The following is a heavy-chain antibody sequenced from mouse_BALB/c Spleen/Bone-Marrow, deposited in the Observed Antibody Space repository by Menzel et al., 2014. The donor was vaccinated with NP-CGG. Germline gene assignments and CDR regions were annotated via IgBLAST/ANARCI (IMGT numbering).Heavy chain of an antibody. CDR1: GFDFSRYW. Sequence: EVQRVESGGGLVQPGGSLKLSCAASGFDFSRYWMSWVRQAPGKGLEWIGEINPDSSTINYTPSLKDKFIISRDNAKNSLYLQMSKVRSEDTALYYCSLLGNYGYFDVWGAGTTVTVSS. CDR3: SLLGNYGYFDV. D-gene: IGHD2-1*01. CDR2: INPDSSTI. V-gene: IGHV4-1*02. J-gene: IGHJ1*01.